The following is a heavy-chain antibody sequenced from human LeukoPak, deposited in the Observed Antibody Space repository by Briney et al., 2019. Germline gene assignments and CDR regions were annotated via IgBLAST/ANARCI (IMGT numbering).Heavy chain of an antibody. CDR2: TSPNSGDT. Sequence: GASVKVSCKASGYSFTGYYMHWVRQAPGQGLEWMGWTSPNSGDTNYAQKFQGRVTMTRDTSITTAYMELRGLTSDDTAVYYCARSGSYGEYFQHWGLGTLVTVSS. V-gene: IGHV1-2*02. CDR3: ARSGSYGEYFQH. D-gene: IGHD1-26*01. J-gene: IGHJ1*01. CDR1: GYSFTGYY.